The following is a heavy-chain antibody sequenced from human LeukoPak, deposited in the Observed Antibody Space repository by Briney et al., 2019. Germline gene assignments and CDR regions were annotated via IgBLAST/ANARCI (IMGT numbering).Heavy chain of an antibody. CDR3: ARDRIAAAGYDAFDI. J-gene: IGHJ3*02. V-gene: IGHV3-30*02. CDR1: GFTFSSYG. CDR2: IHYDGGDQ. D-gene: IGHD6-13*01. Sequence: PGGSLRLSCAASGFTFSSYGLHWVRQAPGKGLEWVAFIHYDGGDQYYADSVKGRFTISRDSSKNTLFLQINSLRSEDTAVYYCARDRIAAAGYDAFDIWGQGTMVTVSS.